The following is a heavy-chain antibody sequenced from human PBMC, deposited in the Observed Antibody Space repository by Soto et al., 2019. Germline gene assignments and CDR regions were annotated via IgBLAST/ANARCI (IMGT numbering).Heavy chain of an antibody. CDR3: ARNDEGGSRL. Sequence: SETLSLTCTASGGSMSSYYWNWIRQPPGKGLESIGYIYASGNTNYNPSFKSRVAISIDNAKNSLYLEMSSLRVEDTAVYFCARNDEGGSRLWGQGTLVTVSS. J-gene: IGHJ4*02. D-gene: IGHD2-2*01. CDR1: GGSMSSYY. CDR2: IYASGNT. V-gene: IGHV4-59*12.